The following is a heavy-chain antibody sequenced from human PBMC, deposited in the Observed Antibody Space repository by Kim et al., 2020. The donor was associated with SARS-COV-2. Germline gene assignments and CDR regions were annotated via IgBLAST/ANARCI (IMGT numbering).Heavy chain of an antibody. V-gene: IGHV4-34*01. CDR2: INHSGST. CDR1: GGSFSGYC. J-gene: IGHJ5*02. Sequence: SETLSLTCAVYGGSFSGYCWSWIRQPPGKGLEWIGEINHSGSTNYNPSLKSRVTISVDTSKNQFSLKLSSVTAADTAVYYCARGLSPDRLLWFGELSSSWFDPWSQGTLVTVSS. D-gene: IGHD3-10*01. CDR3: ARGLSPDRLLWFGELSSSWFDP.